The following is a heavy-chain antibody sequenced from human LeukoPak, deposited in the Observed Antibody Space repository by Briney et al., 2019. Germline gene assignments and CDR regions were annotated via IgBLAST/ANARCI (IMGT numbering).Heavy chain of an antibody. Sequence: GGSLRLSCAASGFTFDDYAMHWVRQAPGKGLEWVSGINWNSDSIDYADFVKGRFTISRDNAKNSLYLQMNSLRPEDTALYYCAKGDSSTPKYYLGYWGQGTLVTVSS. J-gene: IGHJ4*02. D-gene: IGHD3-22*01. CDR1: GFTFDDYA. CDR2: INWNSDSI. V-gene: IGHV3-9*01. CDR3: AKGDSSTPKYYLGY.